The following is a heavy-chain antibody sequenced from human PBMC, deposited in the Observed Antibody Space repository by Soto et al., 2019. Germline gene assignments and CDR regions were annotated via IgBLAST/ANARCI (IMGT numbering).Heavy chain of an antibody. J-gene: IGHJ4*02. CDR1: GVIFSSYS. Sequence: GGSLRLSCVASGVIFSSYSMNWVRQAPGKGLEWISYINSGSTSVFYADSVKGRFTISRDNAKNSLYLQMNSLRAEDTAVYYCGSSASPDAYWGQGTLVTVSS. CDR2: INSGSTSV. D-gene: IGHD3-22*01. V-gene: IGHV3-48*01. CDR3: GSSASPDAY.